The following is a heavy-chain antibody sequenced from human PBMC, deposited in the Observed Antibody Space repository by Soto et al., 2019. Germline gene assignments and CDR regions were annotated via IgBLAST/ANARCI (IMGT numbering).Heavy chain of an antibody. CDR2: IYPGDSDT. V-gene: IGHV5-51*01. CDR3: ARTPDIVVVTATPAGEFDY. Sequence: GESLKISCKGSGYSFTSYWIGWVRQMPGKGLEWMGIIYPGDSDTRYSPSFQGQVTISADKSISTAYLQWSSLKASDTAMYYCARTPDIVVVTATPAGEFDYWGQGTLVTV. D-gene: IGHD2-21*02. CDR1: GYSFTSYW. J-gene: IGHJ4*02.